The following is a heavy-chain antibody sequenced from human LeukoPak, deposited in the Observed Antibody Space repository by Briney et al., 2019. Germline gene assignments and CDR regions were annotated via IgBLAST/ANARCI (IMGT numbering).Heavy chain of an antibody. CDR1: GGSISSGSYY. D-gene: IGHD2-2*02. CDR2: IYTSGST. CDR3: ARGPRYCSSTSCYRPYYFDY. Sequence: SSETLSLTCTVSGGSISSGSYYWSWIRQPAGKGLEWIGRIYTSGSTNYNPSLKSRVTISVDTSKNQFSLKLSSVTAADTAVYYSARGPRYCSSTSCYRPYYFDYWGQGTLVTVSS. V-gene: IGHV4-61*02. J-gene: IGHJ4*02.